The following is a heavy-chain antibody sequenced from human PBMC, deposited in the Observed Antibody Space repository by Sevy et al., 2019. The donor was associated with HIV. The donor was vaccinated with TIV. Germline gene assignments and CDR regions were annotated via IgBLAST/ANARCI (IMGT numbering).Heavy chain of an antibody. Sequence: GGSLRLSCAASGFTFDDYAMHWVRQAPGKGLEWVSGISWNSGSIGYADSVKGRFTISRDNAKNSLYLQMNSLRAEDTALYYCAKDMLAGIDLPGGGAFDIWGHGTMVTVSS. CDR2: ISWNSGSI. J-gene: IGHJ3*02. V-gene: IGHV3-9*01. D-gene: IGHD3-10*01. CDR1: GFTFDDYA. CDR3: AKDMLAGIDLPGGGAFDI.